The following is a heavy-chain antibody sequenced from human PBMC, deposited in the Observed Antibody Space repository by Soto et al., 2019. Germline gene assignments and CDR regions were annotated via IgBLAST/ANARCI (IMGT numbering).Heavy chain of an antibody. CDR3: ARAAYAKEGVDY. CDR1: GFTFSDYT. CDR2: IWYDGSNK. D-gene: IGHD4-17*01. J-gene: IGHJ4*02. Sequence: QVQLVESGGGVVQPGRPLRLSCTASGFTFSDYTIHWVGQAPGKGLEWVAVIWYDGSNKYYADSVKGRFTISRDNSKNTLYLQMNSLRAEDTAVYYCARAAYAKEGVDYWGQGTLVTVSS. V-gene: IGHV3-33*01.